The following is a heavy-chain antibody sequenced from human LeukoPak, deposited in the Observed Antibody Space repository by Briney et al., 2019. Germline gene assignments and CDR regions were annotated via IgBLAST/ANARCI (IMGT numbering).Heavy chain of an antibody. CDR3: ARGGYYGSGNDFRFDP. CDR1: GGSINSYY. J-gene: IGHJ5*02. V-gene: IGHV4-59*01. Sequence: TSETLSLTCTVSGGSINSYYWSWIRQPPGKGLECIGYIHYTGSTNYNPSLKSRVTISVDTSKNQFSLKLISVTAADTAIYYCARGGYYGSGNDFRFDPWGQGTLVTVSS. CDR2: IHYTGST. D-gene: IGHD3-10*01.